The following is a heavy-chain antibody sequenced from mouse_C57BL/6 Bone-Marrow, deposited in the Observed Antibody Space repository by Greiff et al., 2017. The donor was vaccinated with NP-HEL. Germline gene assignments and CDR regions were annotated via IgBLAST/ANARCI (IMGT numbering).Heavy chain of an antibody. CDR3: TPARDYFDY. Sequence: VQLQQSGAELVRPGASVKLSCTASGFNIKDDYMHWVKQRPEQGLEWIGWIDPENGDTEYASKFQGKAPITADTSSNTAYLQLSSLTSEDTAVYYCTPARDYFDYWGQGTTLTVSS. CDR2: IDPENGDT. J-gene: IGHJ2*01. V-gene: IGHV14-4*01. D-gene: IGHD3-1*01. CDR1: GFNIKDDY.